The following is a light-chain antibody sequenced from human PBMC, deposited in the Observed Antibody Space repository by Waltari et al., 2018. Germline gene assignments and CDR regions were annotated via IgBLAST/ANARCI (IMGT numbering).Light chain of an antibody. CDR3: QVWDSSRDLVL. V-gene: IGLV3-21*03. CDR1: NIGSQG. Sequence: SYVLTQPPSVSVAPGRTATITCGGDNIGSQGVNWYQKRPGQAPVLVVYDDSDRPSDIPERFSGSISGNMATLTVSRVEAGDEADYYCQVWDSSRDLVLIGGGTKLTVL. CDR2: DDS. J-gene: IGLJ2*01.